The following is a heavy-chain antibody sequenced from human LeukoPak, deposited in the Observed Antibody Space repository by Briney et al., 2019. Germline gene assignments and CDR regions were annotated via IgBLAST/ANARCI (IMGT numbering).Heavy chain of an antibody. CDR1: GFTFSSYG. CDR3: ARRESYGDYPYQQYGMDV. J-gene: IGHJ6*02. CDR2: INSGGTT. Sequence: PGGSLRLSCAASGFTFSSYGMHWVRQAPGKGLELVSLINSGGTTYFADSVKGRFTVSRDNSKNTLYLQMNSLRVEDTAVYYCARRESYGDYPYQQYGMDVWGQGTTVTVSS. D-gene: IGHD4-17*01. V-gene: IGHV3-NL1*01.